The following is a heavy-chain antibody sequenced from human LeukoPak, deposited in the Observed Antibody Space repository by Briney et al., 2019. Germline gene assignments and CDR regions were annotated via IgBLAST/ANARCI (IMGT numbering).Heavy chain of an antibody. CDR3: ARNFRYNMITPSPFDY. J-gene: IGHJ4*02. CDR1: GFGFGSYN. V-gene: IGHV3-30*03. Sequence: GGSLRLSCAASGFGFGSYNMYWVRQAPGKGLEWVTLISFDGNDKKYADSVKGRFTVSRDNSRNTLFLQMNSLRAEDTAVYYCARNFRYNMITPSPFDYWGQGTLVTVSS. CDR2: ISFDGNDK. D-gene: IGHD3-16*01.